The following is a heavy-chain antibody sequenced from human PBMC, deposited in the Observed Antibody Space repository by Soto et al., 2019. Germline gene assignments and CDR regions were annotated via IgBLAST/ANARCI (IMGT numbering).Heavy chain of an antibody. CDR1: GGTVASSHW. Sequence: TLSLTCGVSGGTVASSHWWSWVRQSPGGGLEWIGNVYHTGDTNLNPSLQSRVTISVDKSNNQFSLRLNSLTAADTAVYFCAREIVTAGGNNYFDPWGPGTLVTVSS. D-gene: IGHD2-21*02. J-gene: IGHJ5*02. CDR3: AREIVTAGGNNYFDP. V-gene: IGHV4-4*01. CDR2: VYHTGDT.